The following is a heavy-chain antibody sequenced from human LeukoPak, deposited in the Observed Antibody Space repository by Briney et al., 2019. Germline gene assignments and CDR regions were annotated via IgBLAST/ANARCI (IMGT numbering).Heavy chain of an antibody. CDR2: IYYSGST. CDR1: GGSIISRTYY. D-gene: IGHD2-2*01. J-gene: IGHJ4*02. CDR3: ARLAVVPAAMFDS. Sequence: SETLSLTCTVSGGSIISRTYYWGWIRQPPGKGLEWIGGIYYSGSTYYNPSLKSRLTISVDTSKNQFSLKLSSVTAADTAVYYCARLAVVPAAMFDSWGQGTLVTVSS. V-gene: IGHV4-39*01.